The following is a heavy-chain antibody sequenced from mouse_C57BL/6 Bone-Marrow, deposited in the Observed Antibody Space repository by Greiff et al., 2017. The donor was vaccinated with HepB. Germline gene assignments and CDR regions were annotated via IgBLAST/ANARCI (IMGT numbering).Heavy chain of an antibody. Sequence: VQLQQPGAELVRPGSSVKLSCKASGYTFTSYWMHWVKQRPIQGLEWIGNIDPSDSETHYNQKFKDKATLTVDKSSSTAYMQLSSLTSEDSAVYYWARWGGNFHWYFDVWGTGTTVTVSS. J-gene: IGHJ1*03. CDR2: IDPSDSET. D-gene: IGHD2-1*01. CDR1: GYTFTSYW. CDR3: ARWGGNFHWYFDV. V-gene: IGHV1-52*01.